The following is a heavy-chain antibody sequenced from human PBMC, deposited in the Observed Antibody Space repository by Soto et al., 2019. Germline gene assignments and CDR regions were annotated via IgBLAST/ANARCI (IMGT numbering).Heavy chain of an antibody. CDR3: ARNSITIFGVVIIGNDACDI. CDR1: GYTFTSYG. Sequence: QVQLVQSGAEVKKPGASVKVSCKASGYTFTSYGISWVRQAPGQGLEWMGWISAYNGNTNYAQKLQGRVTMTTDTSTSTAYMELRSLRSDDTAVYYCARNSITIFGVVIIGNDACDIWGQGTMVTVSS. V-gene: IGHV1-18*01. J-gene: IGHJ3*02. CDR2: ISAYNGNT. D-gene: IGHD3-3*01.